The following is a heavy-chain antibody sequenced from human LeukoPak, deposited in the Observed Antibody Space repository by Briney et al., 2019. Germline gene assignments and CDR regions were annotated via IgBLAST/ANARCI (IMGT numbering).Heavy chain of an antibody. CDR1: RFIFNAYW. D-gene: IGHD6-6*01. J-gene: IGHJ4*02. V-gene: IGHV3-7*01. Sequence: GGSLRLSCAGSRFIFNAYWMSCVCQAPGEGLGWGANIKEGGSEKNYMDSVKGRFTISRDNAKNSLYLQINSLRAEDTAVYYCATEYSNSPWFDYWGQGTLVTVSS. CDR3: ATEYSNSPWFDY. CDR2: IKEGGSEK.